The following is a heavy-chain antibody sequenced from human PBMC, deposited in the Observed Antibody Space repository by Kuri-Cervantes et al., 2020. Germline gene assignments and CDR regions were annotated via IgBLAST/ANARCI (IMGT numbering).Heavy chain of an antibody. CDR1: GYTFTSYG. CDR2: ISAYNGNT. Sequence: ASVKVSCKASGYTFTSYGISWVRQAPGQGLEWMGWISAYNGNTNYAQKLQGRVTMTTDTPTSTAYMELRSLRSDDTAVYYCARDWDFWSGYGFDPWGQGTLVTVSS. J-gene: IGHJ5*02. CDR3: ARDWDFWSGYGFDP. D-gene: IGHD3-3*01. V-gene: IGHV1-18*01.